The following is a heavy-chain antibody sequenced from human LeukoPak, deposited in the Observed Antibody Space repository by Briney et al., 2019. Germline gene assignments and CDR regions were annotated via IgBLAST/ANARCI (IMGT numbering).Heavy chain of an antibody. CDR1: GGSISSYY. CDR3: ARTSARGAQFDY. J-gene: IGHJ4*02. CDR2: IYSSGST. Sequence: SQTLSLTCSVSGGSISSYYWSWIRQPAGKGLEWIGRIYSSGSTNYNPSLKTRVTMSLDTSKNQFSLNLTTVTAADTAVYYCARTSARGAQFDYWGQGTLVTVSS. V-gene: IGHV4-4*07. D-gene: IGHD3-10*01.